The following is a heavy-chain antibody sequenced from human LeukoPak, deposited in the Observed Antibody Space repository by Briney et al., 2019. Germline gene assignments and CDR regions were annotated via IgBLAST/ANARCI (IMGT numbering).Heavy chain of an antibody. CDR2: ISTTSSNI. Sequence: GGSLRLSCAASGFTFTTYNMNWVRQAPGKGLEWVSYISTTSSNIYYADSVEGRFTISRDNAKNLLYLQMDSLRDEDTAVYYCSRVGYSSGDMIDYWGQGTLVTVSS. CDR3: SRVGYSSGDMIDY. V-gene: IGHV3-48*02. CDR1: GFTFTTYN. J-gene: IGHJ4*02. D-gene: IGHD6-19*01.